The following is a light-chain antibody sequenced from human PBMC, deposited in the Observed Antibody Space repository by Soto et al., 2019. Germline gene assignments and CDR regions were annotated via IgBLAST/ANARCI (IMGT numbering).Light chain of an antibody. CDR1: QSISTY. CDR2: AAS. J-gene: IGKJ5*01. V-gene: IGKV1-39*01. Sequence: DIPMTQSPSSLSASVGDRVTIACRASQSISTYVNWYQHKPGNAPKLLIYAASILQSGVPSRFSGSGSGTLFTLTISSLQPEDFATYYCQQSYSTLPITFGQGTRLDIK. CDR3: QQSYSTLPIT.